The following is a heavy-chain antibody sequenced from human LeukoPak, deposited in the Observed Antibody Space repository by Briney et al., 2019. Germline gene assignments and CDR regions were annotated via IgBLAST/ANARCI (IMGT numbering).Heavy chain of an antibody. D-gene: IGHD4-17*01. V-gene: IGHV3-23*01. Sequence: GGSLRLSCAASGFTFSSYGMSWVRQAPGKGLEWVSAISGSGGSTYYADSVKGRFTISRDNAKNSLYLQMNSLRAEDTAVYYCAGNDYGDSAFDYWGQGTLVTVSS. J-gene: IGHJ4*02. CDR1: GFTFSSYG. CDR3: AGNDYGDSAFDY. CDR2: ISGSGGST.